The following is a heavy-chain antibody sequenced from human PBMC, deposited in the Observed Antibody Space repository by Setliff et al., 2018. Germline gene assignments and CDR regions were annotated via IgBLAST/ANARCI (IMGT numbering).Heavy chain of an antibody. CDR3: ARDPLTTNRRRAFDI. V-gene: IGHV4-31*03. D-gene: IGHD4-17*01. Sequence: SETLSLTCTVSGGSISSGGYYWSWIRQHPGKGLEWIGYIYYSGNTYYNPSLKSRVTISVDTSKNQFSLKLSSVTAAGTAVYYCARDPLTTNRRRAFDIWGQGTMVTVSS. J-gene: IGHJ3*02. CDR2: IYYSGNT. CDR1: GGSISSGGYY.